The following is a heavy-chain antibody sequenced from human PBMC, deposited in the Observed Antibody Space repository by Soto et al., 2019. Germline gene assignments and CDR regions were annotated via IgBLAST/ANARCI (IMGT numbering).Heavy chain of an antibody. D-gene: IGHD3-3*01. CDR1: GYTFTGYY. V-gene: IGHV1-2*04. CDR3: ARDLRFLEWPSPGDYYGMDV. Sequence: ASVKVSCKASGYTFTGYYMDWVRQAPGQGLEWMGWINPNSGGTNYAQKFQGWVTMTRDTSISTAYMELSRLRSDDTAVYYCARDLRFLEWPSPGDYYGMDVWGQGTTVTVSS. CDR2: INPNSGGT. J-gene: IGHJ6*02.